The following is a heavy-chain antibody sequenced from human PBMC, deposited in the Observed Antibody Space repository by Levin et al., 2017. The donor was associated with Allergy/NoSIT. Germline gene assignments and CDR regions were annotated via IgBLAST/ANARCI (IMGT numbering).Heavy chain of an antibody. D-gene: IGHD4-17*01. Sequence: SQTLSLTCTVSGGSFSSGNFYWTWIRQPAGKGLEWIGRIHASGTANYNPSLKSRLSFSLDTSRSQFSLNLISVTAADTAVYYCARAVPSTVTIPYFDYWGQGILVTVSS. V-gene: IGHV4-61*02. J-gene: IGHJ4*02. CDR2: IHASGTA. CDR3: ARAVPSTVTIPYFDY. CDR1: GGSFSSGNFY.